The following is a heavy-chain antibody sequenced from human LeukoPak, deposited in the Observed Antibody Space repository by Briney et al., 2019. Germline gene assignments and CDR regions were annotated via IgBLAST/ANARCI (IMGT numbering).Heavy chain of an antibody. Sequence: GGSLRLSCAASGFTFSNYDMHWVRQATGKGLEWVSSIGTVGDTYYSDSVKGRFTISRENTKNSWYPQMSSLRARDTAVYYCLRDCNNIRCSGARMDVWGQGTTVIVSS. V-gene: IGHV3-13*01. CDR1: GFTFSNYD. CDR3: LRDCNNIRCSGARMDV. D-gene: IGHD2/OR15-2a*01. J-gene: IGHJ6*02. CDR2: IGTVGDT.